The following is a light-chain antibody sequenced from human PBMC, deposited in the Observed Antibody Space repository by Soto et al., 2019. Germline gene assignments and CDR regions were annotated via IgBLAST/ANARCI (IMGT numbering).Light chain of an antibody. CDR1: QSVSTW. V-gene: IGKV1-5*03. J-gene: IGKJ4*02. CDR2: KAS. Sequence: DIQMTQSPSTLSASVGDRVTITCRASQSVSTWLAWYQQKPGKAPKLLIHKASTLENGVRSRFSGSGSGTDFTLTISSLQHDYFAAYYWHQYHIYPVTFGGGTKVEIK. CDR3: HQYHIYPVT.